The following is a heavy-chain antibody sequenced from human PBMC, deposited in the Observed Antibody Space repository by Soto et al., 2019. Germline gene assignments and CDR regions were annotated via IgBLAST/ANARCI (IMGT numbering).Heavy chain of an antibody. J-gene: IGHJ4*02. CDR1: GGSFSGYY. CDR3: ARTNAPYDFWSGYDY. Sequence: PSETLSLTCAVYGGSFSGYYWSWIRQPPGKGLEWIGEINHSGSTNYNPSLKSRVTISVDTSKNQFSLKLSSVTAADTAVYYCARTNAPYDFWSGYDYWGQGTLVTVSS. D-gene: IGHD3-3*01. CDR2: INHSGST. V-gene: IGHV4-34*01.